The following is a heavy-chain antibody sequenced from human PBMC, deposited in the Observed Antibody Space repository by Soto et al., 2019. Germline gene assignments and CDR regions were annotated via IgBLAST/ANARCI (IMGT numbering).Heavy chain of an antibody. CDR2: INPNSGGT. Sequence: QAQLVQSGAEVKKPGASVKVSCKASGYTFTGPYIYWVRQAPGQGLEWMGWINPNSGGTDFAQKFQGRVTMTRDTSISTVYMELNSVRSDDTGVYYCARDFRTECHGVDVWGQGTAVTVSS. CDR1: GYTFTGPY. CDR3: ARDFRTECHGVDV. J-gene: IGHJ6*02. V-gene: IGHV1-2*02.